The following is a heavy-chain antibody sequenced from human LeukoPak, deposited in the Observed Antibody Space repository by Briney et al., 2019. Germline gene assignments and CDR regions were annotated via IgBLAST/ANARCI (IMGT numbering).Heavy chain of an antibody. CDR2: IYPGDSDT. Sequence: GESLKISCKGSGYSFTSYWIGWVRQMPGKGLEWMGIIYPGDSDTGYSPSFRGQVTISADKSISTAYLQWSSLKASDTAMYYCARLLQVDTAMVGEYWGQGTLVTVSS. CDR1: GYSFTSYW. V-gene: IGHV5-51*01. D-gene: IGHD5-18*01. J-gene: IGHJ4*02. CDR3: ARLLQVDTAMVGEY.